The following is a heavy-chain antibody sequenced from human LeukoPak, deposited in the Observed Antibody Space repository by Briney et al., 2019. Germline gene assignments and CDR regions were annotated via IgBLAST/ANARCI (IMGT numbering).Heavy chain of an antibody. Sequence: GGSLRLSCSASGFTFSSYAMRWVRQAPGKGLEYVSAISSNGGSTYYADSVKGRFTISRDNSKNTLYLQMSSLRAEDTAVYYCVKSYDILTGPQRWGQGTLVTVSS. CDR2: ISSNGGST. CDR1: GFTFSSYA. D-gene: IGHD3-9*01. CDR3: VKSYDILTGPQR. J-gene: IGHJ4*02. V-gene: IGHV3-64D*06.